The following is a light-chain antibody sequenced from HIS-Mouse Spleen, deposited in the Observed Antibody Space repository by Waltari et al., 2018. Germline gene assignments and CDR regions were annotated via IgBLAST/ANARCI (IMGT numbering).Light chain of an antibody. Sequence: QSALTQPPSVSGSPGQSVTISCTGTSSDVGSYNRVSWYQQPPGTAPKLMIYEVSNRPSGGPDRFFGSKSGTTASLTISGLQAEDEADYYCSSYTSSSTVFGTGTKVTVL. CDR1: SSDVGSYNR. J-gene: IGLJ1*01. CDR2: EVS. CDR3: SSYTSSSTV. V-gene: IGLV2-18*02.